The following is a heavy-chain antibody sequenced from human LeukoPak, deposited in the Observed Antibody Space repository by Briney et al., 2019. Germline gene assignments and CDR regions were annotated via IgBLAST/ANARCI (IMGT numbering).Heavy chain of an antibody. CDR2: INWNGGST. J-gene: IGHJ3*02. V-gene: IGHV3-20*04. D-gene: IGHD6-13*01. Sequence: GRSLRLSCAASGFTFDDYGMSWVRQAPGKGLEWVSGINWNGGSTGYADSVKGRFTISRDNAKNSLYLQMNSLRAEDTALYYCARGGVSSSWYSDAFDIWGQGTMVTVFS. CDR1: GFTFDDYG. CDR3: ARGGVSSSWYSDAFDI.